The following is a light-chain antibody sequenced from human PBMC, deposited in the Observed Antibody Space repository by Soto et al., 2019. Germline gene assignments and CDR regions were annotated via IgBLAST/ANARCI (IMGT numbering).Light chain of an antibody. Sequence: QSALTQPASVSGSPGQSITISCTGTGSDIGNYNYVSWYQQHPGKAPKLMIYGVSNRPSGVSNRFSGSKSGNTASLTISGLQAADEADYYCSLYTSENTYVFGTGTKLTVL. J-gene: IGLJ1*01. CDR2: GVS. CDR1: GSDIGNYNY. CDR3: SLYTSENTYV. V-gene: IGLV2-14*01.